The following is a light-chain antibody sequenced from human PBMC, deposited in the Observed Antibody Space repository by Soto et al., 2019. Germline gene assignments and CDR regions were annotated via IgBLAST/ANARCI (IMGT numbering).Light chain of an antibody. CDR1: QSVSRDR. J-gene: IGKJ1*01. V-gene: IGKV3-20*01. Sequence: EIVLTQSPGTLSLSPGESATLSCRATQSVSRDRLAWYQQKPGQAPRVLIYGATSRATGIPDRFSGSGSGTDFTLTISRLEPEDSAVYYCQQYGNSPWTFGQGTKVEIK. CDR3: QQYGNSPWT. CDR2: GAT.